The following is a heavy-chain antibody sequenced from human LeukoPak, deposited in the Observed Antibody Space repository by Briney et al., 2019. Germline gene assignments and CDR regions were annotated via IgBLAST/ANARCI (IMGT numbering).Heavy chain of an antibody. CDR1: GYTFTGYY. V-gene: IGHV1-2*02. J-gene: IGHJ4*02. Sequence: ASVKVSCKAPGYTFTGYYMHWVRQAPGQGLEWMGWINPNSGGTNYAQKFQGRVTMTRDTSISTAYMELSRLRSDDTAVYYCARGNVAVAAFDYWGQGTLVTVSS. CDR2: INPNSGGT. CDR3: ARGNVAVAAFDY. D-gene: IGHD6-19*01.